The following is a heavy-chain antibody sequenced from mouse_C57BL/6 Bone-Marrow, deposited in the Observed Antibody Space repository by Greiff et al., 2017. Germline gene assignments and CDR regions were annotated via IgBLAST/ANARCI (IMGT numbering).Heavy chain of an antibody. Sequence: QVQLQQSGAELVKPGASVKLSCKASGYTFTSYWMQWVKQRPGQGLAWIGEIDPSDSYTNYNQKFKGKATLTVDTSSSTAYMQLSSLTSEDSAVYYCARSATMVTTGAYWGQGTLVTVSA. J-gene: IGHJ3*01. V-gene: IGHV1-50*01. CDR1: GYTFTSYW. D-gene: IGHD2-2*01. CDR2: IDPSDSYT. CDR3: ARSATMVTTGAY.